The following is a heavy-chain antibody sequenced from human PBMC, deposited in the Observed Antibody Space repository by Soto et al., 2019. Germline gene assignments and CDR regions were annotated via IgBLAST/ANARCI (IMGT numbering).Heavy chain of an antibody. CDR1: GFSLSTNGVG. CDR2: VYWNDDK. CDR3: AHRHFNKVAYFDY. J-gene: IGHJ4*02. Sequence: QITLKESGPTLVKPTQTLTLTCTVSGFSLSTNGVGVGWIRQPPGKALEWLAIVYWNDDKRYSPSLESRLTIARDASKNQVVLTMTNIDPVDIATYYCAHRHFNKVAYFDYWGQGTLVTVSS. V-gene: IGHV2-5*01.